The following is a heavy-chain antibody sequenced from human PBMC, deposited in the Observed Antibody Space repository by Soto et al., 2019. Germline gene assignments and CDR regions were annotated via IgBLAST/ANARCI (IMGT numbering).Heavy chain of an antibody. D-gene: IGHD4-17*01. Sequence: QVQLVESGGGVVQPGRSLRLSCAASGFTFSSYGMHWVRQAPGKGLEWVAVISYDGSNKYYADSVKGRFTISRDNSKNTLYLQMNSLRAEDTAVYYCAKDSRYGDSYRGVVDYWGQGTLVTVSS. CDR2: ISYDGSNK. V-gene: IGHV3-30*18. J-gene: IGHJ4*02. CDR1: GFTFSSYG. CDR3: AKDSRYGDSYRGVVDY.